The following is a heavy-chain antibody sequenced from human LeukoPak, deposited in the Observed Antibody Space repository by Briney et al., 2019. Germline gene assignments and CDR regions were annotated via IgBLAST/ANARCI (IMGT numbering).Heavy chain of an antibody. V-gene: IGHV1-2*06. J-gene: IGHJ4*02. CDR3: ARAHDSSGYYVRY. CDR1: GYTITGYY. D-gene: IGHD3-22*01. Sequence: ASVKVSCKASGYTITGYYMHWVRLAPGQGLEWMGRINPKSGDTNSAQKFQGRITMTRDTSISTAYMELSRLRSDDTAVYFCARAHDSSGYYVRYWGQGTLVTVSS. CDR2: INPKSGDT.